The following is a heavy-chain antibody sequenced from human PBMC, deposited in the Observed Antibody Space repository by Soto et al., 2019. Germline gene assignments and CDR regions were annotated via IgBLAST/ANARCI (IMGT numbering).Heavy chain of an antibody. CDR1: GYTFTGYY. D-gene: IGHD3-16*01. V-gene: IGHV1-2*04. CDR2: INPNSGGT. CDR3: ARAVLGQYDYVWGSSRYYYGMDV. Sequence: RASVKVSCKASGYTFTGYYMHWVRQAPGQGLEWMGWINPNSGGTNYAQKFQGWVTMTRDTSISTAYMELSRLRSDDTAVYYCARAVLGQYDYVWGSSRYYYGMDVWGQGTTVTVSS. J-gene: IGHJ6*02.